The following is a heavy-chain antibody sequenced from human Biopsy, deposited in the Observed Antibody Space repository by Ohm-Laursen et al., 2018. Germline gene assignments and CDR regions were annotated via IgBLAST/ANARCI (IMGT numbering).Heavy chain of an antibody. J-gene: IGHJ4*02. D-gene: IGHD6-19*01. CDR2: IYSGGST. V-gene: IGHV3-66*01. CDR3: ARGGIAVAGTNFDY. Sequence: GSLRLSCAASGFTVSSNYMSWVRQAPGKGLEWVSVIYSGGSTYYADSVKGRFTISRDNSKNTLYLQMNSLRAEDTAAYYCARGGIAVAGTNFDYWGQGTLVTVSS. CDR1: GFTVSSNY.